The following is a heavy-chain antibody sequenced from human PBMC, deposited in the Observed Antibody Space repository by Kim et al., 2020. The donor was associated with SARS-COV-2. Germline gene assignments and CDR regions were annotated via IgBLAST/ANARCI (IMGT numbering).Heavy chain of an antibody. Sequence: YYNPSLKSRVTISVDTSKNQFSLKLSSVTAADTAVYYCARDGGSTHAFDIWGQGTMVTVSS. V-gene: IGHV4-31*02. D-gene: IGHD2-2*01. CDR3: ARDGGSTHAFDI. J-gene: IGHJ3*02.